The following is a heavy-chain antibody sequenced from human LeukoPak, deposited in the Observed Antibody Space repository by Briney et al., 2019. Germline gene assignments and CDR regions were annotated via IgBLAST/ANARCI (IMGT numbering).Heavy chain of an antibody. CDR2: VIPIFGTA. V-gene: IGHV1-69*01. CDR1: VGTFSSYA. J-gene: IGHJ5*01. Sequence: ASVTVSCKASVGTFSSYAISWVRQAPGQGLEWTGGVIPIFGTANYAQKFQGRVTITADESTSTAYMELSSLRSEDTAVYYCASVSWFGELLSNWFDSWGQGTLVTVSS. CDR3: ASVSWFGELLSNWFDS. D-gene: IGHD3-10*01.